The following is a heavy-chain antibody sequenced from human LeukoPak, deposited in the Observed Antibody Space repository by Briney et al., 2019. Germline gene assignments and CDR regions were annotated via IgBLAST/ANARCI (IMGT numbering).Heavy chain of an antibody. CDR2: IYYSGST. CDR1: GGSISSSSYY. CDR3: ARTTEAHSWRTRYYDYYMDV. Sequence: SETLSLTCTVSGGSISSSSYYWGWIRQPPGKGLEWIGSIYYSGSTYYNLSLKSRVTISVDTSKNQFSLKLSSVTAADTAVYYCARTTEAHSWRTRYYDYYMDVWGKGTTVAVSS. D-gene: IGHD6-13*01. V-gene: IGHV4-39*07. J-gene: IGHJ6*03.